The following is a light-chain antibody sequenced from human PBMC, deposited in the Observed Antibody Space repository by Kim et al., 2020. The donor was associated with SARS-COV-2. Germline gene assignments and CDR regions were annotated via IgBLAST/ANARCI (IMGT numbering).Light chain of an antibody. CDR1: SSNIGTNS. V-gene: IGLV1-47*01. CDR2: RNS. CDR3: TTWDDSLSGWV. J-gene: IGLJ3*02. Sequence: GHRITITCSGSSSNIGTNSLSWYQHYPGTAPKLLIYRNSQRPSGVTDRFSGFKSGTSASLAISGLRSEDGADYYCTTWDDSLSGWVFGGGTQLTVL.